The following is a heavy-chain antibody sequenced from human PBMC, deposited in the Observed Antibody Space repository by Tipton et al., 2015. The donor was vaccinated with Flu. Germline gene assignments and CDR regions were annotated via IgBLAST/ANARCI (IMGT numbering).Heavy chain of an antibody. D-gene: IGHD3-16*02. CDR1: GYTFTGYY. CDR3: ARDRDMITFGGVIADSWFDP. Sequence: QSGAEVKKPGASVKVSCKASGYTFTGYYMHWVRQAPGQGLEWMGWINPNSGGTNYAQKFQGRVTMTRDTSISTAYMELSRLRSDDTAVYYCARDRDMITFGGVIADSWFDPRGQGTLVTVSS. CDR2: INPNSGGT. V-gene: IGHV1-2*02. J-gene: IGHJ5*02.